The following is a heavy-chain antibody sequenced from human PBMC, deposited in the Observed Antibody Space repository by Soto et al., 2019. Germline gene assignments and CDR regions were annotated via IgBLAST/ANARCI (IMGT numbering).Heavy chain of an antibody. CDR1: GGTFSSYA. CDR3: AREGGRAYSSRWYATFDP. D-gene: IGHD6-13*01. CDR2: IIPICGTA. Sequence: QVQLVQSGAEVKKPGSSVKVSCKASGGTFSSYAISWVRQAPGQGLEWMGGIIPICGTANYAQKFQGRVTITADKSTSTAYMELSSLRSEDTAVYYCAREGGRAYSSRWYATFDPWGQGTLVTVSS. J-gene: IGHJ5*02. V-gene: IGHV1-69*06.